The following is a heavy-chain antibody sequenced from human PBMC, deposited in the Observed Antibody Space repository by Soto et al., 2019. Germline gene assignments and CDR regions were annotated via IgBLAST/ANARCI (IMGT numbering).Heavy chain of an antibody. CDR2: ISSSSSYI. CDR1: GFTFSSYS. J-gene: IGHJ4*02. CDR3: ARGESSGYDVF. Sequence: GGSLRLSCAASGFTFSSYSMNWVRQAPGKGLEWVSSISSSSSYIYYADSVKGRFTISRDNAKNSLYLQMNSLRAEDTAVYYCARGESSGYDVFGGQGTLVTVSS. V-gene: IGHV3-21*01. D-gene: IGHD5-12*01.